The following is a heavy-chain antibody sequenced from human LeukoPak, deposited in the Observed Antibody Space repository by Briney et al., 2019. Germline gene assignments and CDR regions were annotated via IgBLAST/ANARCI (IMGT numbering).Heavy chain of an antibody. CDR2: ISSSGSML. CDR3: TRRPYSSSWYYFDH. CDR1: GFTFSSYA. Sequence: GGSLRLSCAASGFTFSSYAMSWVRQAPGKGLEWVSYISSSGSMLHYADSVEGRFTISRDNAKNSLYLQMSSLRVEDTAVYYCTRRPYSSSWYYFDHWGQGTLVTVSS. D-gene: IGHD6-13*01. J-gene: IGHJ4*02. V-gene: IGHV3-48*03.